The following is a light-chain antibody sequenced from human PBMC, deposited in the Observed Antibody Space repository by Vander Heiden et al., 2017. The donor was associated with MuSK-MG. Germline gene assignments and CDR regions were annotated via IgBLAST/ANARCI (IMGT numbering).Light chain of an antibody. CDR1: QGIMRY. Sequence: IQMTPSPSSLSASVGDRVTIACRTSQGIMRYLNWYQQKPGKAPKLLVYATSSLQSGVPSRFSGSGSGTDFTLTISSLQPEDFATYYCQQSYSTPYTFGQGTKLEI. CDR3: QQSYSTPYT. J-gene: IGKJ2*01. CDR2: ATS. V-gene: IGKV1-39*01.